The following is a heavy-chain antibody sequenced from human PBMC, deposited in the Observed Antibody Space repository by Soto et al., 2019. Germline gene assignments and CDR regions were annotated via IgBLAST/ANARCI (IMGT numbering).Heavy chain of an antibody. Sequence: QVQLVQSGAEVRKPGSSVKVSCKASRDTFNDYAITWVRQAPGQGLEWMGGIIPVLGTTKYAQKFQGRVTMTADESTSTAYMELNRLTSEDRAVYYCAAGGSNGYIRWGQGTQVSVSS. J-gene: IGHJ4*02. CDR3: AAGGSNGYIR. D-gene: IGHD2-2*02. CDR2: IIPVLGTT. V-gene: IGHV1-69*01. CDR1: RDTFNDYA.